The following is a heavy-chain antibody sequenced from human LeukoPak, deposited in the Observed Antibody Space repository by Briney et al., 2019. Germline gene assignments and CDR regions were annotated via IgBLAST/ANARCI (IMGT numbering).Heavy chain of an antibody. V-gene: IGHV3-9*01. CDR2: ISWNSGSI. CDR1: GFTFDDYA. D-gene: IGHD5-24*01. CDR3: AKVLRDGYNGGFDY. Sequence: GGSLRLSCAASGFTFDDYAMHWVRQAPGQGLEWVSGISWNSGSIGYADSVKGRFTISRDNAKNSLYLQMNSLRAEDTALYYCAKVLRDGYNGGFDYWGQGTLVTVS. J-gene: IGHJ4*02.